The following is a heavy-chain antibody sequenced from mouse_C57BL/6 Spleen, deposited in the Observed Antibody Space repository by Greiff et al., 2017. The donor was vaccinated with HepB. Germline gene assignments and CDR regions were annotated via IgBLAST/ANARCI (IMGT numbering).Heavy chain of an antibody. V-gene: IGHV1-50*01. J-gene: IGHJ2*01. Sequence: VQLQQPGAELVKPGASVKLSCKASGYTFTSYWMQWVKQRPGQGLEWIGEIDPSDSYTNYNQKFKGKATLTVDTSSSTAYMQLSSLTSEDSAVYYCARYYYGSPPFFDYWGQGTTLTVSS. CDR2: IDPSDSYT. CDR3: ARYYYGSPPFFDY. CDR1: GYTFTSYW. D-gene: IGHD1-1*01.